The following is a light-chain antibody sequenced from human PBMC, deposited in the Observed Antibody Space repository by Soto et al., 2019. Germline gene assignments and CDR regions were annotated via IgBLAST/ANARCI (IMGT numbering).Light chain of an antibody. CDR3: QQYNRPPYT. V-gene: IGKV1-5*03. J-gene: IGKJ2*01. Sequence: DIQMTQSPSTLSASVGDRVTITCRASQSISSWLAWYQQKPGKAPKLLIYKASSLESGVPSRFSGSGSGTESTLTISSLQPDDFATYYCQQYNRPPYTFGQGTKLEIK. CDR2: KAS. CDR1: QSISSW.